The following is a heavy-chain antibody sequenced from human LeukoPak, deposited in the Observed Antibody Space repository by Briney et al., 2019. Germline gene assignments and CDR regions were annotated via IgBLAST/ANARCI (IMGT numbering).Heavy chain of an antibody. Sequence: KPSETLSLTCAVYGGSFSGYYWSWIRQPPGKGLEWIGEINHSGSTNYNPSLKSRVTISVDTSKNQFSLKLSSVTAADTAVYFCASGAWSTRLKSWAQGALVIVSS. CDR1: GGSFSGYY. CDR2: INHSGST. CDR3: ASGAWSTRLKS. V-gene: IGHV4-34*01. J-gene: IGHJ1*01. D-gene: IGHD5/OR15-5a*01.